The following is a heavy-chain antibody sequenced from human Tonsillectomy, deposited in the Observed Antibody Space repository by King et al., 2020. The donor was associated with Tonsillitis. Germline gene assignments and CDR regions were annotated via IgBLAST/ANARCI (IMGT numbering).Heavy chain of an antibody. CDR3: AKEGPYDWNYGSDY. V-gene: IGHV3-23*04. CDR1: GFTFSNSG. CDR2: ISGSGDIT. Sequence: QLVQSGGGLVQTGGSLRLSCAASGFTFSNSGMCWVRQAPGKGLEWVATISGSGDITYYADSVKGRFTISRDNSKNTLYLRLNSLRVDDTAIYYCAKEGPYDWNYGSDYWGQGTLVTVSS. D-gene: IGHD1-7*01. J-gene: IGHJ4*02.